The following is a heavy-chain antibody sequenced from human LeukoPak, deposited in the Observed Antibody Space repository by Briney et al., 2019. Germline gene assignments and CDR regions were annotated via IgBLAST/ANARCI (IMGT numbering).Heavy chain of an antibody. CDR1: GGPFTDYSGYS. J-gene: IGHJ6*03. V-gene: IGHV4-34*01. D-gene: IGHD2-8*02. Sequence: SETLSLTCAVYGGPFTDYSGYSWTRIRQPPGKGLEWIGEINHSGSPNYNPSLESRLTISVDTSKRQFSLKLNSVTAADAAVYHCARVRHDPLEYWYYIDLWGNGTMVTVSS. CDR2: INHSGSP. CDR3: ARVRHDPLEYWYYIDL.